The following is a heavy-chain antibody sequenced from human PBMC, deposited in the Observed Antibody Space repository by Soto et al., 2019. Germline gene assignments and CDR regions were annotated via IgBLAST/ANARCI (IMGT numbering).Heavy chain of an antibody. CDR1: GGSISSYY. CDR3: ARHYLIGKTWSYSHY. V-gene: IGHV4-59*01. J-gene: IGHJ4*02. D-gene: IGHD1-26*01. CDR2: IFYSGST. Sequence: SETLSLTCTVSGGSISSYYWGWIRQPPGKGLEWIGYIFYSGSTNYNPSLEGRVTISVDTSKNQFSLKVSSVTAADTAVYYCARHYLIGKTWSYSHYCGQGTLVTVSA.